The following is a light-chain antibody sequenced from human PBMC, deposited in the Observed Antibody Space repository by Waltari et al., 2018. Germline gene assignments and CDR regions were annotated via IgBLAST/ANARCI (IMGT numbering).Light chain of an antibody. Sequence: SYELPQPTSVSVSPGQTASIPCSGDTLGDKYAGWYQQKPGPSPVLVIYQDSKRPSGIPERFSGSNSGNTATLTISGTQAMDEADYYCQAWDSSTAGVVFGGGTKLTVL. CDR2: QDS. CDR3: QAWDSSTAGVV. CDR1: TLGDKY. V-gene: IGLV3-1*01. J-gene: IGLJ2*01.